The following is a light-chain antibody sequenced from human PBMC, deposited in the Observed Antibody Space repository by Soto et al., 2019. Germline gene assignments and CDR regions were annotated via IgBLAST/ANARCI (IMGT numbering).Light chain of an antibody. CDR3: QQSFRSPIT. J-gene: IGKJ1*01. CDR2: DAS. CDR1: QNINNW. V-gene: IGKV1-5*01. Sequence: DIQMTQSPSTLPASVGDRVTITCRASQNINNWIAWYQQKPGKAPKFLIYDASTLESGVPSRFSGSGSGTEFTLTIRSLQPEDFATYYCQQSFRSPITFGQGTKVDIK.